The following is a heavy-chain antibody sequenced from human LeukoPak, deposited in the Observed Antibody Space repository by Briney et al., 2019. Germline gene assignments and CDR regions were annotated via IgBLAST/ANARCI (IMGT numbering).Heavy chain of an antibody. CDR3: ATCGQLLQCLVPSDY. D-gene: IGHD2-2*01. CDR2: ISGSGGST. Sequence: GGSLRLSCAASGFTFSSYAMSWVRQAPGKGLEWVSAISGSGGSTYYADSVKGRFTISRDNSKNTLYLQMNSLRAEDTAVYYCATCGQLLQCLVPSDYWGQGTLVTVSS. J-gene: IGHJ4*02. V-gene: IGHV3-23*01. CDR1: GFTFSSYA.